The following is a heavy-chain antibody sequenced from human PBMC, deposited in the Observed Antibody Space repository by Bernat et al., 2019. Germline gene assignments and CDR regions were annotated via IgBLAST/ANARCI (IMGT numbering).Heavy chain of an antibody. CDR1: GFTFSASA. CDR2: IRSKGNSYAT. CDR3: ISRRYCGGDCYFDY. J-gene: IGHJ4*02. V-gene: IGHV3-73*02. Sequence: EVQLVESGGGLVQPGGSLKLSCAASGFTFSASAMHWVRQASGRGLEWVGRIRSKGNSYATTYAASVQGRFTISRDDLKDTAYLQMNSLKTEDTDVYYCISRRYCGGDCYFDYWGQGTLVTVSS. D-gene: IGHD2-21*01.